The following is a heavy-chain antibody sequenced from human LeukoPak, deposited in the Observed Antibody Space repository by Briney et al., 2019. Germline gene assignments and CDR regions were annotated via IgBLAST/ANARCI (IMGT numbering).Heavy chain of an antibody. Sequence: GGSLRLSCKGSGYSFTSNWIGWLRQMPGKGLEWMGIIYPGDSDTRYSPSFQGQVTISADKSISTAYLQWSSLEASDTAMYYCARLVPIVVVPAADNWFDPWGQGTLVTVSS. J-gene: IGHJ5*02. V-gene: IGHV5-51*01. D-gene: IGHD2-2*01. CDR1: GYSFTSNW. CDR3: ARLVPIVVVPAADNWFDP. CDR2: IYPGDSDT.